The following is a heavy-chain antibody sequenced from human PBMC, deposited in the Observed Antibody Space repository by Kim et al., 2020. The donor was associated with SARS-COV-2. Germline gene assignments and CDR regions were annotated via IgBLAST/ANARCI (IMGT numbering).Heavy chain of an antibody. Sequence: SVKVSCKASGGTFSSYAISWVRQAPGQGLEWMGGIIPIFGTANYAQKFQGRVTITADESTSTAYMELSSLRSEDTAVYYCASGDEVTTPHLGYYYYGMDVWGQGTTVTVSS. CDR1: GGTFSSYA. CDR2: IIPIFGTA. J-gene: IGHJ6*02. D-gene: IGHD4-17*01. V-gene: IGHV1-69*13. CDR3: ASGDEVTTPHLGYYYYGMDV.